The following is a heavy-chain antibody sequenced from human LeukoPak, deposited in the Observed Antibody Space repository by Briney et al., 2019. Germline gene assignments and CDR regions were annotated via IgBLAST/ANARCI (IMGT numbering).Heavy chain of an antibody. J-gene: IGHJ3*02. CDR3: ARDRNYDHAFDI. CDR2: IYTSGST. CDR1: GGSISTYY. Sequence: PSETLSLTCTVSGGSISTYYWSWIRQPAGKGLEWIGRIYTSGSTNYNTSLTSRVTMSVDTSKNQFSLKLSSVTAADTAIYFCARDRNYDHAFDIWGQGTMVTVSS. D-gene: IGHD3-22*01. V-gene: IGHV4-4*07.